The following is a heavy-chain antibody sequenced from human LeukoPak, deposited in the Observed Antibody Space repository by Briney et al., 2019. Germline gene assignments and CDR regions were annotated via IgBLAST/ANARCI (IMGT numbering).Heavy chain of an antibody. CDR1: GYTFTGYY. J-gene: IGHJ4*02. V-gene: IGHV1-2*02. D-gene: IGHD6-19*01. CDR3: ARDRSVVAVAGTFDY. Sequence: ASVKVSCKASGYTFTGYYMHWVRQAPGQGLEWMGWINPNSGGTNYAQKFQGRVTMTRDTSISTAYMELSRLRSDDTAVYYCARDRSVVAVAGTFDYWGQGTLVTVSS. CDR2: INPNSGGT.